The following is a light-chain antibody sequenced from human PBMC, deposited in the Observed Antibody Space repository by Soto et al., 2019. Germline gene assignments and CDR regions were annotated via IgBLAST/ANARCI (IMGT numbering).Light chain of an antibody. CDR3: QQYNNWQRT. J-gene: IGKJ1*01. Sequence: IVMTQSPATLSVSPGERATLSCRASQSVSSNLAWYQQKPGQAPRLLIYGASTRATGIPARFSGSGSGTEFTLTISSLQSEDFAVYYCQQYNNWQRTFGQGTKVEIK. CDR2: GAS. V-gene: IGKV3-15*01. CDR1: QSVSSN.